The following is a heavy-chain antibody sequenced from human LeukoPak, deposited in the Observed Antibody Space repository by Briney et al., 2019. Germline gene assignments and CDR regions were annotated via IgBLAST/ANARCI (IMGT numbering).Heavy chain of an antibody. J-gene: IGHJ6*03. CDR1: GCSFTSYW. CDR3: ARATNYVWGSYRPFYYYMDV. CDR2: IYPGDSDT. Sequence: KPGESLKISCKGSGCSFTSYWIGWVRQMPGKGLEWMGIIYPGDSDTRYSPSFQGQVTISADKSISTAYLQWSSLKASDTAMYYCARATNYVWGSYRPFYYYMDVWGKGTTVTVSS. D-gene: IGHD3-16*02. V-gene: IGHV5-51*03.